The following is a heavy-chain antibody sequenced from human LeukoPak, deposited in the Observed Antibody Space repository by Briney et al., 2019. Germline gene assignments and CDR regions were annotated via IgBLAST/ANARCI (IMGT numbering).Heavy chain of an antibody. CDR3: ARQGLYYDFWSGYSDWFDP. D-gene: IGHD3-3*01. CDR2: IYYSGST. Sequence: PSETLSLTCTVSGGSISSSSYYWGWIRQPPGKGLEWIGSIYYSGSTYYNPSLKSRVTISVDTSKNQFSLKLSSVTAADTAVYYCARQGLYYDFWSGYSDWFDPWGQGTLVTVSS. CDR1: GGSISSSSYY. J-gene: IGHJ5*02. V-gene: IGHV4-39*01.